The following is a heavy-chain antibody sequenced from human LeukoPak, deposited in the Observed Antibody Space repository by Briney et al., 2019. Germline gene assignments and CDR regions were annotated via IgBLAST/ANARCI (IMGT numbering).Heavy chain of an antibody. CDR3: ARRRVTLVRGVDRTSYYFDY. D-gene: IGHD3-10*01. Sequence: PGGSLRLSCAASGFTFDDSGMSWVRHAPGKGLEWVSGVNWNGGSTGYADSVKGRFTISRDNAKNSLYLQMNSLRAEDTALYYCARRRVTLVRGVDRTSYYFDYWGQGTLVTVSS. V-gene: IGHV3-20*04. CDR2: VNWNGGST. J-gene: IGHJ4*02. CDR1: GFTFDDSG.